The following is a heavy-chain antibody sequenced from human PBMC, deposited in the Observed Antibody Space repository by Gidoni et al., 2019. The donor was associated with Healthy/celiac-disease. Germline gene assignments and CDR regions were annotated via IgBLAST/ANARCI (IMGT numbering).Heavy chain of an antibody. J-gene: IGHJ6*02. Sequence: QVQLQESGPGLVKPSGTLSLTCAVSGGSISSSNWWSWVRQPPGKGLEWIGEIYHSGSTNYNPSLKSRVTISVDKSKNQFSLKLSSVTAADTAVYYCARDNQRPGLYGSGRYYYYGMDVWGQGTTVTVSS. CDR1: GGSISSSNW. V-gene: IGHV4-4*02. CDR2: IYHSGST. CDR3: ARDNQRPGLYGSGRYYYYGMDV. D-gene: IGHD3-10*01.